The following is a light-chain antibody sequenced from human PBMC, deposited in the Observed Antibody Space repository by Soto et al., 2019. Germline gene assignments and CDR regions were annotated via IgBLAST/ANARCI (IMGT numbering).Light chain of an antibody. Sequence: DIEFTRSVGALSLAPGERTSLAGRASQTVRSSSLAWYQQKPGQPPRLLIYGASSRATGIPDRFSGSGSGTDFTLTISRLEPEDFAVYFCQQYGDSPDTDRWTFGPGTKV. V-gene: IGKV3-20*01. CDR3: QQYGDSPDTDRWT. CDR1: QTVRSSS. CDR2: GAS. J-gene: IGKJ1*01.